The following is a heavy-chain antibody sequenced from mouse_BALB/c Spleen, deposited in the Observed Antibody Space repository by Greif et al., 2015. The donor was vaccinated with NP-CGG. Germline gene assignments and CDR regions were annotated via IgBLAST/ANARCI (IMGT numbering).Heavy chain of an antibody. CDR2: IDPANGNT. CDR1: GFNIKDTY. Sequence: VQLQQSGAELVKPGASVKLSCTASGFNIKDTYMHWVKQRPEQGLEWIGRIDPANGNTKYDPKFQGKATITADTSSNTAYLQLSSLTSEDTAVYYCAIYYYGSTRYFDVWGAGTTVTVSS. J-gene: IGHJ1*01. CDR3: AIYYYGSTRYFDV. D-gene: IGHD1-1*01. V-gene: IGHV14-3*02.